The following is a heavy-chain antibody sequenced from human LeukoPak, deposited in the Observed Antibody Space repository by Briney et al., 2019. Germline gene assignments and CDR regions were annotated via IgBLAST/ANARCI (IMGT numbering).Heavy chain of an antibody. CDR1: GFTFSSYG. D-gene: IGHD2-2*01. CDR3: TRGCTGTRCPADY. J-gene: IGHJ4*02. Sequence: GGSLRLSCAASGFTFSSYGMHWVRQAPGKGLMWVSTVSPVGTDTNYADSVRGRFTISRDNAKNTLYLQMNSLRAEDTALYFCTRGCTGTRCPADYWGQGALVTVSS. V-gene: IGHV3-74*01. CDR2: VSPVGTDT.